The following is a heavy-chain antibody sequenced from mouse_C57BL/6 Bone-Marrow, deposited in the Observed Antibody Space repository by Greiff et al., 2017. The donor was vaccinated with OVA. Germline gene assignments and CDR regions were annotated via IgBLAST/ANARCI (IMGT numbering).Heavy chain of an antibody. D-gene: IGHD2-12*01. CDR2: IDPSDSYT. Sequence: QVQLQQPGAELVMPGASVKLSCKASGYTFTSYWMHWVKQRPGQGLEWIGEIDPSDSYTNYNQKFKGKSTLTVDKSSSTAYMQLSSLTSEDSAVYYCARPNPYYTGAWFAYWGQGTLVTVSA. CDR3: ARPNPYYTGAWFAY. CDR1: GYTFTSYW. J-gene: IGHJ3*01. V-gene: IGHV1-69*01.